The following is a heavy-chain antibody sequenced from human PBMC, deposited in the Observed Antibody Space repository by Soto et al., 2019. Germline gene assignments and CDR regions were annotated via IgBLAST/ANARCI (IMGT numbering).Heavy chain of an antibody. Sequence: AQTLSLTCTVSGDSIRSGNQYWSWIRQPPGTGLEWIGYVFSSGTTYYNRSLKGRVSISLDASENQFSLTFASVTDADSAVYYCARVPSPFDYYYAMDVWGQGTTVTFSS. CDR2: VFSSGTT. D-gene: IGHD3-16*01. CDR3: ARVPSPFDYYYAMDV. V-gene: IGHV4-30-4*01. CDR1: GDSIRSGNQY. J-gene: IGHJ6*01.